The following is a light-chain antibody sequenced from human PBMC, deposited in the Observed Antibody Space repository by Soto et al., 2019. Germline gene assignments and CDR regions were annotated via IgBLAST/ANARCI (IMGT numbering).Light chain of an antibody. CDR3: QQFATSPLT. Sequence: EIVMTQSPATLSLSPGERSTLSCRASQSVSINLAWYQQKPGQAPRLLIYGAYIRATDIPDRFSGSGSGTDFTLTISRLEPEDFAVYYCQQFATSPLTFGGGTKVDIK. J-gene: IGKJ4*01. CDR2: GAY. V-gene: IGKV3-20*01. CDR1: QSVSIN.